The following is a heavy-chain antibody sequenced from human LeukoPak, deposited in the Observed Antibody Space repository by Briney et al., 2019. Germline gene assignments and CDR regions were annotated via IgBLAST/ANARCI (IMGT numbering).Heavy chain of an antibody. D-gene: IGHD4-17*01. CDR1: GGSFSGYY. CDR3: ARHYYGDWNMDV. Sequence: SETLSLTCAVYGGSFSGYYWSWIRQPPGKGLEWIGSIYYSGSTYYNPSLKSRVTISVDTSKNQFSLKLSSVTAADTAVYYCARHYYGDWNMDVWGKGTTVTISS. CDR2: IYYSGST. J-gene: IGHJ6*03. V-gene: IGHV4-34*01.